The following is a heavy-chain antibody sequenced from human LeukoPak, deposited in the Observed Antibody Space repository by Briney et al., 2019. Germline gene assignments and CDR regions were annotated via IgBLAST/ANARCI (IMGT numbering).Heavy chain of an antibody. V-gene: IGHV4-61*02. CDR1: GGSISSGSYY. CDR2: IYASGST. J-gene: IGHJ4*02. D-gene: IGHD6-13*01. Sequence: SQTLSLTCTVSGGSISSGSYYWSWIRQPAGKGLEWIGRIYASGSTNYNPSLKSRVTISVDTSKNQSSLKLSSVTAADTAVYYCARGIAAAFDYWGQGTLVTVSS. CDR3: ARGIAAAFDY.